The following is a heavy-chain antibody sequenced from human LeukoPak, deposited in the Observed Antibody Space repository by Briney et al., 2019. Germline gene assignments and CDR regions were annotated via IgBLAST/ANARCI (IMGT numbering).Heavy chain of an antibody. Sequence: GGSLRLSCAASEFTVSTNYMNWVRQAPGKGRGWVSAIYSGGTTYYADSVKGRFTISRDTSKNTLYLQMNRLRAEDTAVYYCARDKFRGYFDYWGQGTLVTVSS. V-gene: IGHV3-66*01. D-gene: IGHD3-10*01. CDR1: EFTVSTNY. CDR2: IYSGGTT. J-gene: IGHJ4*02. CDR3: ARDKFRGYFDY.